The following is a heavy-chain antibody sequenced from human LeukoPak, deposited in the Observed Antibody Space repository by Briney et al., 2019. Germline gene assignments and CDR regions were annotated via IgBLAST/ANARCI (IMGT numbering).Heavy chain of an antibody. J-gene: IGHJ5*02. V-gene: IGHV4-39*01. CDR1: GGSISSSSYY. Sequence: SETLSLTCTVSGGSISSSSYYWGWIRQPPGKGLEWIGSIYYSGSTYYNPSLKSRVTISVDTSKNQFSLKLSSVTAADTAVYYCARHDPSYCSSTSCYIRVDGPPNWFDPWGQGTLVTVSS. CDR2: IYYSGST. D-gene: IGHD2-2*02. CDR3: ARHDPSYCSSTSCYIRVDGPPNWFDP.